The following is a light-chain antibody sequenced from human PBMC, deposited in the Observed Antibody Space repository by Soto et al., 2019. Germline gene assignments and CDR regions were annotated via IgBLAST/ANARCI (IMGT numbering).Light chain of an antibody. V-gene: IGLV1-40*01. CDR3: QSYDSSPSGYV. CDR1: SSNIGAGSD. Sequence: QSVLTQPPSASGTPGQRVTIACTGSSSNIGAGSDVHWYQQLPGTAPKLVIYANINRPSGVPDRFSGSKSGTSASLAITGLQAEDEADYYCQSYDSSPSGYVFGTGTKVTVL. J-gene: IGLJ1*01. CDR2: ANI.